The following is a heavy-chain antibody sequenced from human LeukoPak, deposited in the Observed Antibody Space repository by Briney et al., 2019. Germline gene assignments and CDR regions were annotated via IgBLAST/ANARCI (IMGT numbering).Heavy chain of an antibody. V-gene: IGHV4-34*01. CDR3: AIPNSGWYHQLDY. D-gene: IGHD6-19*01. CDR1: GGSFSGYY. Sequence: PSETLSLTCAVYGGSFSGYYWSWIRQPPVKELEWIGEINHSGSTNYNPSVKSRVTISVDTSKNQFSLKLSSVTAADTAVYYCAIPNSGWYHQLDYWGQGTLVTVSS. J-gene: IGHJ4*02. CDR2: INHSGST.